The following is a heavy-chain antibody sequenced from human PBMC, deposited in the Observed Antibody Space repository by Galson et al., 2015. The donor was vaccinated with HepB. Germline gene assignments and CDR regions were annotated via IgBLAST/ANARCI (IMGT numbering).Heavy chain of an antibody. CDR2: ISGCGGPT. V-gene: IGHV3-23*01. J-gene: IGHJ5*01. CDR3: AKDRARITMVVASVRRAHKGFDS. D-gene: IGHD3-22*01. Sequence: SLRLSCAASGFTFSSFAMSWVRQAPGKGLEWVSGISGCGGPTYYAANVKGRFTVTRDNSKNTLYLQMNRLRAEDTAVYYCAKDRARITMVVASVRRAHKGFDSWGQGTLVTVSS. CDR1: GFTFSSFA.